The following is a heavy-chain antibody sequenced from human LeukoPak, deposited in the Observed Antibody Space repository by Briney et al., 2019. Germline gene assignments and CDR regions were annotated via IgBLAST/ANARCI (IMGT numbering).Heavy chain of an antibody. Sequence: SETLSLTCAVYGGSFSGYYWSWIRQPPGKGLEWIGEINHSGSTNYNPSLKSRVTISVDTSKNQFSLKLSSVTAADTAVYYCARAGYSYGLHYWGQGTLVTVSS. V-gene: IGHV4-34*01. CDR3: ARAGYSYGLHY. D-gene: IGHD5-18*01. CDR2: INHSGST. J-gene: IGHJ4*02. CDR1: GGSFSGYY.